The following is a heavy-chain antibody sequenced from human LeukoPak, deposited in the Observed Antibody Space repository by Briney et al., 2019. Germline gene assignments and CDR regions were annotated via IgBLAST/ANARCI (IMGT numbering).Heavy chain of an antibody. V-gene: IGHV3-7*01. Sequence: GGSLRLSCAASGFTFSSYWMSWVRQAPGKGLEWVANIKKDGSDKYYVDAVKGRFTISRDNAKGSLYLQMNSLRAEDTAIYYCARDLSGVTGYTYGRGIDYWGQGTLVTVSS. CDR2: IKKDGSDK. CDR1: GFTFSSYW. CDR3: ARDLSGVTGYTYGRGIDY. J-gene: IGHJ4*02. D-gene: IGHD5-18*01.